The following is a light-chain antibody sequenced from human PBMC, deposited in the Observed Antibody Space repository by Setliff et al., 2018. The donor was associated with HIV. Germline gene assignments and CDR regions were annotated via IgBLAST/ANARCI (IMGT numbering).Light chain of an antibody. CDR2: YDT. J-gene: IGLJ1*01. Sequence: SYELTQPPSVSVAPGKTARITCGGNNIGSKSVHWYQQKPGQAPVMVIFYDTDRPSGIPARFSGSNSGNTATLTINKVEAGDEAAYYCQVWDSSSGRPGFGTGTKGTVL. CDR1: NIGSKS. V-gene: IGLV3-21*01. CDR3: QVWDSSSGRPG.